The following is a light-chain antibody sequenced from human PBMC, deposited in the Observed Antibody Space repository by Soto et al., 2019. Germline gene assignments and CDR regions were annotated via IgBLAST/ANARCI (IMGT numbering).Light chain of an antibody. V-gene: IGKV3-20*01. CDR1: ESVSSSY. CDR2: GAS. Sequence: IVLTQSPGTLSLFPGERATLSCRASESVSSSYLAWYQQRPGQAPRLLIYGASSRATGIPDRFRGSGSGTDFTLTISRLEPEDFAVYYSQQYGSSRITFGQGTRLE. J-gene: IGKJ5*01. CDR3: QQYGSSRIT.